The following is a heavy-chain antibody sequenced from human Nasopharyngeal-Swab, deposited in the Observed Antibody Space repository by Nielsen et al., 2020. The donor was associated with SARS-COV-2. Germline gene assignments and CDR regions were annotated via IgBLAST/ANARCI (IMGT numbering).Heavy chain of an antibody. CDR1: GGSVSSGSDY. J-gene: IGHJ4*02. CDR3: ARGGDATGAASGGMDY. Sequence: SETLSLTCSVSGGSVSSGSDYWSWIRQTPGKGLEWIGYISNRGTSNYSPSLKSRVFLSVDTSKNQISLKLRSVTAADTAVYYCARGGDATGAASGGMDYWGQGTLVTVSS. V-gene: IGHV4-61*01. D-gene: IGHD1-1*01. CDR2: ISNRGTS.